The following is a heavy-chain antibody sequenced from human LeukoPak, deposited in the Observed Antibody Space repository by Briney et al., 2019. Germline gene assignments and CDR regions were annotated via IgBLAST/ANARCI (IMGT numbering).Heavy chain of an antibody. CDR3: ARQSSGWYWFDP. CDR2: IYPGGSDI. D-gene: IGHD6-19*01. V-gene: IGHV5-51*01. CDR1: GYSFTTYW. Sequence: GESLKISCEASGYSFTTYWIGWVRQMPGKGLELMGIIYPGGSDIRYSPSFEGQVTISVDKSTNTAYLQWGSLKASDSAMYYCARQSSGWYWFDPWGQGTLVSVSS. J-gene: IGHJ5*02.